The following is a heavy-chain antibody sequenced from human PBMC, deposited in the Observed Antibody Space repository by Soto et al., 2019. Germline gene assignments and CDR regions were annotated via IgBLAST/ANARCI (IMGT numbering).Heavy chain of an antibody. J-gene: IGHJ5*02. CDR1: GFTLSSHA. Sequence: ESGGAVVQPGKSLRLSCAASGFTLSSHAMHWVRQTPGKGLEWLSIISYDGSTTYYSDSVKGRFTISRDNSKNTLYLQMSSLRPDDTGVYFCARHLASTVTTSGWFDPWGQGTLVTVSS. V-gene: IGHV3-30-3*01. CDR3: ARHLASTVTTSGWFDP. CDR2: ISYDGSTT. D-gene: IGHD4-4*01.